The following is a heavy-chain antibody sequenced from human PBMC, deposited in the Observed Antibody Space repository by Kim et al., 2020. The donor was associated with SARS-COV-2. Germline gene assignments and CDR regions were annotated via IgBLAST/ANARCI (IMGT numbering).Heavy chain of an antibody. D-gene: IGHD3-22*01. Sequence: NPSLKSRVTISVDTSKNQFSLKLSSVTAADTAVYYCARWYYDSSGYYSDYWGQGTLVTVSS. J-gene: IGHJ4*02. V-gene: IGHV4-31*02. CDR3: ARWYYDSSGYYSDY.